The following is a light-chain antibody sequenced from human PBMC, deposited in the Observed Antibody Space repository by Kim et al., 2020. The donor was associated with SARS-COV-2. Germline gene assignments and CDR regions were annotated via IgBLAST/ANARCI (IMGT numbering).Light chain of an antibody. J-gene: IGKJ2*01. Sequence: DIQMTQSPSILSASVGDTVIITCRASQYLTRWVAWYQQKPGMAPKLLIYNASELESGVPSRFSGRGSGTEFTLTINTLQADDFATYYCQQYKSDPYTFGQGTKLEI. CDR1: QYLTRW. V-gene: IGKV1-5*01. CDR2: NAS. CDR3: QQYKSDPYT.